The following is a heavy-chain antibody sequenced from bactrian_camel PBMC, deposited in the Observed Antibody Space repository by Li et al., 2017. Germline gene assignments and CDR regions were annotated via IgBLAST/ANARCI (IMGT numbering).Heavy chain of an antibody. D-gene: IGHD6*01. J-gene: IGHJ4*01. V-gene: IGHV3S1*01. CDR2: IATGSGNT. Sequence: VQLVESGGGSVQAGGSLRLSCAASGYTRRSYCMGWFRQAPGKEREGVARIATGSGNTYYADSVKGRFTISRDSDKNTVYLQMNNLQPEDTATYYCAAGRGSRGEHCYSLNYWGQGTQVTVS. CDR1: GYTRRSYC. CDR3: AAGRGSRGEHCYSLNY.